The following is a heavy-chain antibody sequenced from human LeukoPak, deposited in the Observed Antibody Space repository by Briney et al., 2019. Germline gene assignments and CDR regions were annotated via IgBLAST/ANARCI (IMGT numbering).Heavy chain of an antibody. V-gene: IGHV3-30*18. CDR2: ISYDGSNK. CDR3: AKTHYYDSSGVPGDY. Sequence: PGGSLRLSCAASGFTFSSYGMHWVRQAPGKGLEWVAVISYDGSNKYYADSVKGRFTISRDNSKNTLYLQMSSLRAEDTAVYYCAKTHYYDSSGVPGDYWGQGTLVTVSS. D-gene: IGHD3-22*01. CDR1: GFTFSSYG. J-gene: IGHJ4*02.